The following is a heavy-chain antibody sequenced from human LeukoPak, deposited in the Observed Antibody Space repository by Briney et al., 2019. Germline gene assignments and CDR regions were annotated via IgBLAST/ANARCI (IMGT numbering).Heavy chain of an antibody. CDR2: IYHSGST. CDR1: GGSISSSNW. Sequence: SGTLSLTCAVSGGSISSSNWWSWVRQPPGKGLEWIGEIYHSGSTNYNPSLKSRVTISVDKSKNQFSLKLSSVTAADTAVYYCARARWQQLATGFDPWGQGTWSPSPQ. J-gene: IGHJ5*02. D-gene: IGHD6-13*01. CDR3: ARARWQQLATGFDP. V-gene: IGHV4-4*02.